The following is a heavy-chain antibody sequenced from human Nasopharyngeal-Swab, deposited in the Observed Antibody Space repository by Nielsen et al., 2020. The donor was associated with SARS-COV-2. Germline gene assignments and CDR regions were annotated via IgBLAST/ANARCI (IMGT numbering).Heavy chain of an antibody. Sequence: GGSLRLSCAASGFTFSSYAMRWVRQAPGKGLEWVAAIVGSGDISGSGGNTYYADSVKGRFTISRDNSKNTLSLQMNSLRAEDTAVYYCAKDLRGPYFFWGQGTLVTVSS. CDR1: GFTFSSYA. D-gene: IGHD2/OR15-2a*01. CDR3: AKDLRGPYFF. J-gene: IGHJ4*02. V-gene: IGHV3-23*01. CDR2: IVGSGDISGSGGNT.